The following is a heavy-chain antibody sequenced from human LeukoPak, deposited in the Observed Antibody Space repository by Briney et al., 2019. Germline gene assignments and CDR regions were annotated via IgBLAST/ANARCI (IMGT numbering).Heavy chain of an antibody. CDR3: ARQIAGDAFDI. Sequence: ASVKVSCKASGGTFSSYAISWVRQAPGQGLEWMGGIIPIFGTANYAQKFQGRVTMTTDTSTSTAYMELRSLRSDDTAVYYCARQIAGDAFDIWGQGTMVTVSS. CDR2: IIPIFGTA. CDR1: GGTFSSYA. D-gene: IGHD6-13*01. J-gene: IGHJ3*02. V-gene: IGHV1-69*05.